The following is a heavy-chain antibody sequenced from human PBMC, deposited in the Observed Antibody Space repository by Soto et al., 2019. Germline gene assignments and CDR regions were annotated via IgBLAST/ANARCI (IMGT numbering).Heavy chain of an antibody. D-gene: IGHD1-20*01. J-gene: IGHJ4*02. Sequence: GGALRLSCEASGVSVSNSGMHWVRQAPGKGLEWVAVVWYHGNSMYYADSVKGRFTISRDNSKNTLYLQMNSLRAEDTAVYYCARYNTGHSDYWGQGTLVTVSS. CDR1: GVSVSNSG. CDR2: VWYHGNSM. V-gene: IGHV3-33*01. CDR3: ARYNTGHSDY.